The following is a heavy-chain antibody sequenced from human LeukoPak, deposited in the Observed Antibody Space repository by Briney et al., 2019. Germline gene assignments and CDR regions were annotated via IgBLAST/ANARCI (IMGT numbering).Heavy chain of an antibody. CDR3: ARGDPDGVAGFDY. D-gene: IGHD2-15*01. J-gene: IGHJ4*02. Sequence: GGSLRLSCTASGFTFSSYEMNRVRQAPGKGLEWVSSISSSSSYIYYADSVKGRFTISRDNAKNSLYLQMNSLRAEDTAVYYCARGDPDGVAGFDYWGQGTLVTVSS. CDR2: ISSSSSYI. V-gene: IGHV3-21*01. CDR1: GFTFSSYE.